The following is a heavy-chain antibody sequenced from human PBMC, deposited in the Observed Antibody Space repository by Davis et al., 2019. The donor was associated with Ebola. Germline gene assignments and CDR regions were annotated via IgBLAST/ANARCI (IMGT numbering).Heavy chain of an antibody. Sequence: ASVKVSCKASDDDFTMYNITWVRQAPGQGLEWMGIIHPIGGSTNYAQKFQGRVTMTRDTSTSTVYMDLSSLGSEDTAVYYCARGLWFTGPPTYGLDVWGQGTTVTVSS. D-gene: IGHD3-10*01. CDR2: IHPIGGST. V-gene: IGHV1-46*01. CDR3: ARGLWFTGPPTYGLDV. J-gene: IGHJ6*02. CDR1: DDDFTMYN.